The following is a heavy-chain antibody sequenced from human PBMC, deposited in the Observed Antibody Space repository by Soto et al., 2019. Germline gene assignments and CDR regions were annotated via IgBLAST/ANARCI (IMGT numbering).Heavy chain of an antibody. CDR1: GFTFSSYG. J-gene: IGHJ6*02. Sequence: QVQLVESGGGVVQPGRSLRLSCAASGFTFSSYGMHWVRQAPGKGLEWVAVIWYDGSNKYYADSVKGRFTISRDNSKNTLYLQMNSLRAEDTAVYYCAGVGSSWGNGMDVWGQGTTVTVSS. D-gene: IGHD6-13*01. CDR2: IWYDGSNK. CDR3: AGVGSSWGNGMDV. V-gene: IGHV3-33*01.